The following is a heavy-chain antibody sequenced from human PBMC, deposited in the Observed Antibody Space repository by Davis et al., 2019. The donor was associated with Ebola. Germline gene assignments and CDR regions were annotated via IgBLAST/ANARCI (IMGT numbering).Heavy chain of an antibody. D-gene: IGHD2-2*01. CDR1: GFSFITYA. V-gene: IGHV3-23*01. J-gene: IGHJ5*01. CDR2: ISASGGTT. Sequence: GESLKISCAASGFSFITYAMTWVRQPPGKGLEWVSTISASGGTTYYADSVKGRFTISRDYSKNTVSLQMNSLRVEDTAIYYCAREEGSSRWQNNWFDYWGQGTLVTVSS. CDR3: AREEGSSRWQNNWFDY.